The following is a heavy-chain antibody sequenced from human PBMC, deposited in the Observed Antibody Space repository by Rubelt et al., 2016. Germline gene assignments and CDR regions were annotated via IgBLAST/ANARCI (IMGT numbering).Heavy chain of an antibody. Sequence: YDGSNKYYADSVKGRFTISRDNSKNTLYLQMNSLRAEDTAVYYCARDIVDYYDSSVRGAGGMDVWGQGTTVTVSS. CDR2: YDGSNK. D-gene: IGHD3-22*01. V-gene: IGHV3-30*01. J-gene: IGHJ6*02. CDR3: ARDIVDYYDSSVRGAGGMDV.